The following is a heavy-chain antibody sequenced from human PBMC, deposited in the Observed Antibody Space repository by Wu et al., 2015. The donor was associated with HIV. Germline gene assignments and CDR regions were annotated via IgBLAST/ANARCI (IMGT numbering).Heavy chain of an antibody. CDR1: GYTFTTYS. J-gene: IGHJ6*04. D-gene: IGHD3-16*01. Sequence: QVQLVQSGAEMKEPGASVKISCKASGYTFTTYSIHWVRQAPGQGLEWVGTLNPSGGRRRNALKFRDRITMTRDMSTSTVYMELKRLTSEDTAIYYCGREQYGAVSGLSMDVWGKGTTVIVFS. V-gene: IGHV1-46*01. CDR2: LNPSGGRR. CDR3: GREQYGAVSGLSMDV.